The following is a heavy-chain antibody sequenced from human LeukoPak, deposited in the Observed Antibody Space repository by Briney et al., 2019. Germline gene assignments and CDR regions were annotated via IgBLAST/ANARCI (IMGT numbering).Heavy chain of an antibody. V-gene: IGHV1-8*03. D-gene: IGHD1-26*01. CDR1: GYTFTSYD. J-gene: IGHJ6*03. CDR3: ARDHRLLHYMDV. CDR2: MNPNSGNT. Sequence: ASVKVSCKASGYTFTSYDINWVRQATGQGLEWMGWMNPNSGNTGYAQKFQGRVTITRNTSISTAYMELSSLRSEDTAVYYCARDHRLLHYMDVWGKGTTVTISS.